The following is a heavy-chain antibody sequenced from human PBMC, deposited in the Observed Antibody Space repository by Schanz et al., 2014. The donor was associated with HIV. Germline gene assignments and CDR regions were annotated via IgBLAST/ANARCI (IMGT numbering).Heavy chain of an antibody. CDR1: GYAFSDYY. CDR3: ARDLVDSSTWYDAFDI. J-gene: IGHJ3*02. Sequence: QVQLVQSGAEVKKPGASVKVSCKASGYAFSDYYLHWVRKAPGQGLQWMGWINPNSGTTDYAQNFRGRVTMSMETSISTAYMEVRSLRSDDTALYFCARDLVDSSTWYDAFDIWGQGTKVTVSS. D-gene: IGHD6-13*01. V-gene: IGHV1-2*02. CDR2: INPNSGTT.